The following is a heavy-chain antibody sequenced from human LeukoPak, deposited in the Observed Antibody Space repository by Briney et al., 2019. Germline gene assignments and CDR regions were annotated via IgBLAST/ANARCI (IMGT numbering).Heavy chain of an antibody. Sequence: PSETLSLTCTVSGGSISSSSYYWGWIRQPPGKGLEWIGSIYYSGSTYYNPSLKSRVTISVDTSKNQFSPKLSSVTAADAAVYYCARAVPAAMGSDWFDPWGQGTLVTVSS. CDR2: IYYSGST. CDR3: ARAVPAAMGSDWFDP. CDR1: GGSISSSSYY. V-gene: IGHV4-39*01. J-gene: IGHJ5*02. D-gene: IGHD2-2*01.